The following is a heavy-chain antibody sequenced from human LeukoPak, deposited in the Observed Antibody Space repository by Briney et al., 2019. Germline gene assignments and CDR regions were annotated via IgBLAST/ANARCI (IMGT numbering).Heavy chain of an antibody. D-gene: IGHD6-19*01. Sequence: GGSLRLSCAASGFTFSSSAMSWVRQAPGKGLEWVAAISDTGRLSYCADSVNGRFTISRDNSKNTLSLQMNSLRAADTAVYYCAKAPSGGWYYFDYWGQGTLVTVSS. J-gene: IGHJ4*02. V-gene: IGHV3-23*01. CDR2: ISDTGRLS. CDR1: GFTFSSSA. CDR3: AKAPSGGWYYFDY.